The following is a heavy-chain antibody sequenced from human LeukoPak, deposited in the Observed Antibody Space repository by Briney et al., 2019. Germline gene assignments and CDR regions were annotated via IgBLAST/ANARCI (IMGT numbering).Heavy chain of an antibody. CDR1: GFTFRSFW. CDR3: ARGSCTSTSCPLFDY. V-gene: IGHV3-74*01. D-gene: IGHD2-2*01. J-gene: IGHJ4*02. CDR2: MNSDASST. Sequence: GGSLRLSCVGSGFTFRSFWMHWVRQAPGKGLVWVSRMNSDASSTSYADSVKGRFTISRDNAKSTLYLQMNGLRAEETAVYYCARGSCTSTSCPLFDYWGQGTLVTVSS.